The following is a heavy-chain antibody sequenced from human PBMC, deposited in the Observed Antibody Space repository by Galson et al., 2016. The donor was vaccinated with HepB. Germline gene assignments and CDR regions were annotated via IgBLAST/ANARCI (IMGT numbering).Heavy chain of an antibody. CDR1: GYILTGYY. D-gene: IGHD1-26*01. V-gene: IGHV1-2*02. Sequence: SEKVSCKASGYILTGYYVHWVRQAPGQGLEWMGWIDPRSGGTIYAENFQGRVTMTRDTSINTAYMELSRLRSADTAVYYCARLRRIVTTGSWSSPSYFDYWGQGTLVTVSS. J-gene: IGHJ4*02. CDR2: IDPRSGGT. CDR3: ARLRRIVTTGSWSSPSYFDY.